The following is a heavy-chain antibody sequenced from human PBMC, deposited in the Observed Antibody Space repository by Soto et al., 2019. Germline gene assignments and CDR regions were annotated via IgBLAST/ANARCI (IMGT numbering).Heavy chain of an antibody. V-gene: IGHV3-49*03. Sequence: GGSLRLSYTASGFTFGDYAMSWFRQAPGKGLELVGFIRSKAYGGTTEYAASVKGRFTISRDDSKSIAYLQMNSLKTEDTAVYYCTRDIRSVTERSRDTAMVNLDYWGQGT. CDR3: TRDIRSVTERSRDTAMVNLDY. CDR1: GFTFGDYA. J-gene: IGHJ4*02. D-gene: IGHD5-18*01. CDR2: IRSKAYGGTT.